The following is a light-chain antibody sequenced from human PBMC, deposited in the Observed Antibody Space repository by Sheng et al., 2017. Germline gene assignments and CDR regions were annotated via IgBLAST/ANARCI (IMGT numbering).Light chain of an antibody. J-gene: IGKJ4*01. Sequence: VMTQSPATLSVSPGETATLSCRASQNVRNSLVWYQQKPGQAPRLLLYGASTRATGIPARFSGSGSGTEFTLIISSLQSEDFAVYYCQQRSNWPRLTFGGGTKVEIK. CDR1: QNVRNS. CDR2: GAS. V-gene: IGKV3-15*01. CDR3: QQRSNWPRLT.